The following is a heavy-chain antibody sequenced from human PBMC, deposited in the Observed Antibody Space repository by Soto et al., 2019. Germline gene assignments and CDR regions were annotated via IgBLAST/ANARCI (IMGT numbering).Heavy chain of an antibody. Sequence: QVQLVESGGGVVQPGRSLRLSCAASGFTFRSYAMHWVRQAPGKGLEWVAVMSYDGTNKYYADSVKGRFTISRDNSQNTLYLQTNSLRAEDTALYYCAGAPTSSGWYGAPHYWGQGTLVAVSS. J-gene: IGHJ4*02. CDR2: MSYDGTNK. CDR1: GFTFRSYA. D-gene: IGHD6-19*01. CDR3: AGAPTSSGWYGAPHY. V-gene: IGHV3-30-3*01.